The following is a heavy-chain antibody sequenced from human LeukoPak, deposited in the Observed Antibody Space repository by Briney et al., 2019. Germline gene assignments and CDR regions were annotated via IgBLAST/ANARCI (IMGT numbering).Heavy chain of an antibody. CDR3: ARQETSTYNGAFDI. D-gene: IGHD1-1*01. V-gene: IGHV3-7*01. J-gene: IGHJ3*02. CDR2: MRKDGAEK. Sequence: GGSLRLSCAASGFTFSNYWMSWVRQAPGKGLEWVANMRKDGAEKYYVDSLKGRFTISRDNAKNSLYLQMNSLRADDTAVYYCARQETSTYNGAFDIWGQGTMVTVSS. CDR1: GFTFSNYW.